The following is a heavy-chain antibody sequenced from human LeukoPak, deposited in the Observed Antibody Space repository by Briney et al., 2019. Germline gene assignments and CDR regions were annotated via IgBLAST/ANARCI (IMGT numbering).Heavy chain of an antibody. Sequence: SETLSLTCAVYGGSFSGYYWSWIRQPPGKGLEWIGESNHSGSTNYNPSLKSRVTISVDTSTNQFSLKLSSVTAADTAVYYCARPHGYYYDSSGYYYVYWGQGTLVTVSS. CDR3: ARPHGYYYDSSGYYYVY. D-gene: IGHD3-22*01. CDR2: SNHSGST. J-gene: IGHJ4*02. V-gene: IGHV4-34*01. CDR1: GGSFSGYY.